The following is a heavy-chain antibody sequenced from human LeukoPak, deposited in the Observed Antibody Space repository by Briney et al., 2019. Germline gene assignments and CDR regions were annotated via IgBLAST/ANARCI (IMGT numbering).Heavy chain of an antibody. V-gene: IGHV3-23*01. D-gene: IGHD3-3*02. CDR3: AKGSSTNAYYFGS. Sequence: AGSLRLSCVASGFTFSSYAMSWVRQAPGKGLEWLSGLSGSGGTTYYADSAKGRSTISRDNSKHTLYLQMDTLRAEDTAVYYCAKGSSTNAYYFGSWGPGTLVTVSS. J-gene: IGHJ4*02. CDR1: GFTFSSYA. CDR2: LSGSGGTT.